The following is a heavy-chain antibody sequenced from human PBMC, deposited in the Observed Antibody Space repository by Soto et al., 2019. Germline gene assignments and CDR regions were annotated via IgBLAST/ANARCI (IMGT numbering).Heavy chain of an antibody. Sequence: GCLVLSCAPPGCTFSAYGMHWVRQAPGKGLEWVAAISHDGTNKYYGDSVRGRFTISRDNSKNTLYLQMNTLRNEDTAVYYCAKESRSSEVTATRVYGMDVWGPGDHGHRLL. V-gene: IGHV3-30*18. CDR2: ISHDGTNK. J-gene: IGHJ6*01. CDR3: AKESRSSEVTATRVYGMDV. CDR1: GCTFSAYG. D-gene: IGHD2-21*02.